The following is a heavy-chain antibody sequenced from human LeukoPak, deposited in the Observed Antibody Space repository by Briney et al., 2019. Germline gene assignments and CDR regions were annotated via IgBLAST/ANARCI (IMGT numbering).Heavy chain of an antibody. CDR2: IYSGGST. Sequence: GGSLRLSCAASGFTVSSNYMSWVRQAPGKGLDWVSVIYSGGSTYYADSVKGRFTISRDNSKNTLYLQMNSLRAEDTAVYYCARDQRNYDILTGYSYYYYMDVWGKGTTVTISS. V-gene: IGHV3-66*01. CDR1: GFTVSSNY. J-gene: IGHJ6*03. CDR3: ARDQRNYDILTGYSYYYYMDV. D-gene: IGHD3-9*01.